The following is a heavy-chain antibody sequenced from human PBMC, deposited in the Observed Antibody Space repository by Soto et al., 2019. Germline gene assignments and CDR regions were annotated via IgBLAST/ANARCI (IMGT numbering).Heavy chain of an antibody. D-gene: IGHD2-2*02. V-gene: IGHV3-23*01. Sequence: QLGGPLRLSCAASGFTFSSYAMSWVRQAPGKGLEWVSAISGSGGSTYYADSVKGRFTISRDNSKNTLYLQMNSLRAEDTAVYYCAKDWSQLLYVLDYWGQGTLVTVSS. J-gene: IGHJ4*02. CDR3: AKDWSQLLYVLDY. CDR1: GFTFSSYA. CDR2: ISGSGGST.